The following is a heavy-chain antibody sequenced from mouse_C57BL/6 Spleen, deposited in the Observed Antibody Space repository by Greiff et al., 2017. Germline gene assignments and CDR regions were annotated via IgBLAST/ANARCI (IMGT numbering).Heavy chain of an antibody. CDR1: GYSFTGYY. J-gene: IGHJ2*01. CDR3: AKIGDGYYGY. V-gene: IGHV1-42*01. Sequence: VHVKQSGPELVKPGASVKISCKASGYSFTGYYMNWVKQSPEKSLEWIGEINPSTGGTTYNQKFKAKATLTVDKSSSTAYMQLKSLTSEDSAVYYCAKIGDGYYGYWGQGTTLTVSS. D-gene: IGHD2-3*01. CDR2: INPSTGGT.